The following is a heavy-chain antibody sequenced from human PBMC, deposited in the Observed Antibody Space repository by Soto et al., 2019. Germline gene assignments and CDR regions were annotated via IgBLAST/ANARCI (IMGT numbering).Heavy chain of an antibody. V-gene: IGHV1-8*01. J-gene: IGHJ6*03. CDR2: MNPNSGNT. CDR1: GYTFTSCD. D-gene: IGHD3-9*01. CDR3: ARGRREILTGHSSYYYMDV. Sequence: ASVKVSCKASGYTFTSCDINWVRQASGQGLEWMGWMNPNSGNTGYAQKFQGRVTMTRNTSISTAYMELSSLRSEDTAVYYCARGRREILTGHSSYYYMDVWGKGTTVTVSS.